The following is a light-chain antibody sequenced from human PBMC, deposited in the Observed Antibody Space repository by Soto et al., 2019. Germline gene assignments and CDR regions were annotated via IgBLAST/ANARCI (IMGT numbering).Light chain of an antibody. CDR2: LNSDGSH. J-gene: IGLJ2*01. CDR1: SGHSNYA. Sequence: QPVLTQSPSASASLGASVKLTCTLSSGHSNYAIAWHQQQPEKGPRYLMKLNSDGSHSKGDGIPDRFSGSSSGAERYFTISSLQSEDEADYYCQTWDTGIRVFGGGTKLTVL. V-gene: IGLV4-69*01. CDR3: QTWDTGIRV.